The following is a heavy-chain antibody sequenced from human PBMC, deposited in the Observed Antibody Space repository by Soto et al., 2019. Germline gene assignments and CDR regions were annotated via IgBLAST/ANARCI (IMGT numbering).Heavy chain of an antibody. V-gene: IGHV3-23*01. CDR3: AKDTRYGDYVRWFDP. J-gene: IGHJ5*02. Sequence: EVHLLESGGGLVQPGGPLRLSCAASGFTFSSYAMTWVRQAPGRGLEGVSGITGSGGRTYYADSVKGRFTISRDNSKSTLYLQMNSLRAEDTAVYYCAKDTRYGDYVRWFDPWGQGTLVTVSS. CDR1: GFTFSSYA. D-gene: IGHD4-17*01. CDR2: ITGSGGRT.